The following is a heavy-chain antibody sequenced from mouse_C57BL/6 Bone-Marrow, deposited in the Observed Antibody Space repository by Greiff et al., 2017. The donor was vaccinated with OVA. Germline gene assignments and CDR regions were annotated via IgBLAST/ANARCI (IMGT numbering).Heavy chain of an antibody. CDR3: ARFLITTVVDWYFDV. Sequence: QVQLQQSGAELVRPGTSVKVSCKASGYAFTNYLIEWVKQRPGQGLEWIGVINPGSGGTNYNEKFKGKATLTADKSSSTAYMQLSSLTSEDSAVYFCARFLITTVVDWYFDVGGTGTTVTVSS. D-gene: IGHD1-1*01. V-gene: IGHV1-54*01. CDR1: GYAFTNYL. CDR2: INPGSGGT. J-gene: IGHJ1*03.